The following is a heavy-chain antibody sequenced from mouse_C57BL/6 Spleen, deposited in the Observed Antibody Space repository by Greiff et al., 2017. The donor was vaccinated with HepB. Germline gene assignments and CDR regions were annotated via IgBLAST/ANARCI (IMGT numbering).Heavy chain of an antibody. CDR3: ARDWALGPFAY. Sequence: VKLMESGGGLVKPGGSLKLSCAASGFTFSSYAMSWVRQTPEKRLEWVATISDGGSYTYYPDNVKGRFTISRDNAKNNLYLQMSHLKSEDTAMYYCARDWALGPFAYWGQGTLVTVSA. CDR1: GFTFSSYA. V-gene: IGHV5-4*01. D-gene: IGHD4-1*01. CDR2: ISDGGSYT. J-gene: IGHJ3*01.